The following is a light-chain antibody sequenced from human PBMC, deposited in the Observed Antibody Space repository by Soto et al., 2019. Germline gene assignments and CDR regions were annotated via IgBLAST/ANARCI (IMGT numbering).Light chain of an antibody. V-gene: IGKV1-6*01. CDR2: AAS. Sequence: AIQMTQSPSSLSASVGDRVTITCRASQGIRHYLGWYQQKPGKAPKLLIYAASSLQSGVPSRFSGSGSGTDFNLTISSLQPEDFATYYCLQDYNYPLTFGGGTKMEIK. J-gene: IGKJ4*01. CDR3: LQDYNYPLT. CDR1: QGIRHY.